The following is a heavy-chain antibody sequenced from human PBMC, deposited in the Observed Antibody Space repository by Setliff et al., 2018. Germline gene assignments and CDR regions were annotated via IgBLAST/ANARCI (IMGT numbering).Heavy chain of an antibody. V-gene: IGHV3-49*04. Sequence: GGSLRLSCTASGFTFGDYAMSWVRQAPGKGLAWVGFIRSKAYGGTTEYAASVKGRFTISRDDSKSIAYLQMNSLKTEDTAVYYCTGERSEDFWSGYPYYYYMDVWGKGTTVTVSS. J-gene: IGHJ6*03. CDR2: IRSKAYGGTT. CDR1: GFTFGDYA. CDR3: TGERSEDFWSGYPYYYYMDV. D-gene: IGHD3-3*01.